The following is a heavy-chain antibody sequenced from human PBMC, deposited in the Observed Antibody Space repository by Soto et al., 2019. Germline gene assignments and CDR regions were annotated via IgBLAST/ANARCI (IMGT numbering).Heavy chain of an antibody. Sequence: PGGSLRLSCAASGFTFSTYAMSWVRQAPGKGLEWVSTITGSGGTTYYADSVKGRFTISRDNSKNTLYLQMNSLRAEDTAVYYCAKDLFTYYKFWNCYNIDPEAYDIWGQGTMVTVSS. D-gene: IGHD3-3*01. CDR3: AKDLFTYYKFWNCYNIDPEAYDI. CDR2: ITGSGGTT. J-gene: IGHJ3*02. V-gene: IGHV3-23*01. CDR1: GFTFSTYA.